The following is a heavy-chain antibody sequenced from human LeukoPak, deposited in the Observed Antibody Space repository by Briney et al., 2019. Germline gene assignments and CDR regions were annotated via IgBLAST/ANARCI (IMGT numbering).Heavy chain of an antibody. CDR2: IYGGDNT. CDR3: ASFSRVVDAFDI. Sequence: PGGSLRLSCAASGFSVRTIYMTWVRQAPGKGPEWVSVIYGGDNTDYADSVKGRFTISRDNSDNTVDLQMNSLRAEDTAVYYCASFSRVVDAFDIWGQGTMVTVSS. V-gene: IGHV3-53*01. J-gene: IGHJ3*02. CDR1: GFSVRTIY.